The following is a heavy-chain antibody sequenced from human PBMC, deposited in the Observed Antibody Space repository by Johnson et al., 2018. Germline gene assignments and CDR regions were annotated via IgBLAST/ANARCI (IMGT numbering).Heavy chain of an antibody. J-gene: IGHJ1*01. CDR1: GGTFNSFA. CDR3: VKEGDPQY. V-gene: IGHV1-69*12. Sequence: QVELVQSGAEVKKPGSSVEVSCKASGGTFNSFAISWVRQAPGQGLEWMGQIIPVFGTPNYAQRMQGRVTIIADESTSTVYMELSSLRSEDTAVYYCVKEGDPQYWGQGTLVTVSS. CDR2: IIPVFGTP.